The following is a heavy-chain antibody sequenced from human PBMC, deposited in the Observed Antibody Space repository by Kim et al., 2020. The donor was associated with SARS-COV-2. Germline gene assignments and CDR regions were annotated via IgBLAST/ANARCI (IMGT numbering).Heavy chain of an antibody. Sequence: SETLSLTCAVYGGSFSGYHWTWIRQSPGKGLEWIGEIHHDGTINYNPSLKSRVTISVDTSQKQFSLRLTSVTAADAAVYYCPRGWKEQWPPAHYWGQGTLVAVSS. CDR3: PRGWKEQWPPAHY. D-gene: IGHD6-19*01. CDR2: IHHDGTI. V-gene: IGHV4-34*01. CDR1: GGSFSGYH. J-gene: IGHJ4*02.